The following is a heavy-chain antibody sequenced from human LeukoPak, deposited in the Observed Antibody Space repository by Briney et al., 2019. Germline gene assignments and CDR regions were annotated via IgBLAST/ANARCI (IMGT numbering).Heavy chain of an antibody. J-gene: IGHJ6*03. Sequence: ASVKVSCKASGYTFTGYYMHWVRQAPGQGLEWMGWINPNSGGTNYAQKFQGWVTMTRDTSISTAYMELSRLRSDDTAVYYCARAGELEPPEDYYYMDVWGKGTTVTVSS. V-gene: IGHV1-2*04. CDR1: GYTFTGYY. D-gene: IGHD1-1*01. CDR3: ARAGELEPPEDYYYMDV. CDR2: INPNSGGT.